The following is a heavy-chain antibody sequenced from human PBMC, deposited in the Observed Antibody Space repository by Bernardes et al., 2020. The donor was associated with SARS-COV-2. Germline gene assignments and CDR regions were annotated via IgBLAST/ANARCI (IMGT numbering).Heavy chain of an antibody. J-gene: IGHJ2*01. D-gene: IGHD3-10*01. CDR2: ISSNGDST. CDR1: GFTFSSFD. CDR3: VRDPYLGSGSYPQPYWYFDL. Sequence: GGSLRLSCSASGFTFSSFDMHWVRQAPGKGPEYVSGISSNGDSTFYVDTVKDRFTISRDNSKNTVSLQINSLRPEDTAVYFCVRDPYLGSGSYPQPYWYFDLWGRGTLVTVSS. V-gene: IGHV3-64D*06.